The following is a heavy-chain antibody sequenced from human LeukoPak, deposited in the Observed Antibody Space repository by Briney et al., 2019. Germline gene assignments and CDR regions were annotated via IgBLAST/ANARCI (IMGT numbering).Heavy chain of an antibody. Sequence: SETLSLTCTVSGGSVSTYYWNWIRQPPGKGLEWIGYIYYSGSTNYNPSLKSRVTISVDTSKNQFSLKLSSVTAADTAVYYCARHKRAARHVPEFDYWGQGTLVTVSS. CDR2: IYYSGST. J-gene: IGHJ4*02. V-gene: IGHV4-59*08. CDR1: GGSVSTYY. CDR3: ARHKRAARHVPEFDY. D-gene: IGHD6-6*01.